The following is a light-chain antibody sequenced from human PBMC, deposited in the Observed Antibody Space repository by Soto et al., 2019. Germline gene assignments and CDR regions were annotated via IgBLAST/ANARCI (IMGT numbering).Light chain of an antibody. Sequence: DIVMTQSPLSLPVTPGEPASISCRSSQSLLHSNGYNYLDWYLQKPGQSPQLLIYLGSNRASGVPDGCSGSGSGTDFTLKISRVEAEDVGVYYCMQALQAPRTFGQGTKLEIK. CDR3: MQALQAPRT. CDR2: LGS. V-gene: IGKV2-28*01. J-gene: IGKJ2*01. CDR1: QSLLHSNGYNY.